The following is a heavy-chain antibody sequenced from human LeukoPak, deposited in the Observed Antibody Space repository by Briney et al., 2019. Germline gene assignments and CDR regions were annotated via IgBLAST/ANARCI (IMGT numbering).Heavy chain of an antibody. CDR2: INAGNGNT. Sequence: ASVKVSCKASGYTFTSYAMRWVRQAPGQRLEWMGWINAGNGNTKYSQEFQGRVTITRDTSASTAYMELSSLRSEDTAVYYCARVVRYSSGPLTDLFPYSFDYWGQGTLVTVSS. V-gene: IGHV1-3*03. D-gene: IGHD6-19*01. J-gene: IGHJ4*02. CDR1: GYTFTSYA. CDR3: ARVVRYSSGPLTDLFPYSFDY.